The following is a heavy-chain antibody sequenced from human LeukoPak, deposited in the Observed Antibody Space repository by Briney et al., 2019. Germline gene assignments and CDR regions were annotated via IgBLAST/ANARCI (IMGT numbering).Heavy chain of an antibody. CDR1: GFTFSSYW. V-gene: IGHV3-74*01. D-gene: IGHD3-10*01. J-gene: IGHJ4*02. CDR3: ASRAWFGELYIDY. CDR2: INSDGSST. Sequence: GGSLRLSCAASGFTFSSYWMHWVRQAPVKGLVWVSRINSDGSSTSYADSVKGRFTISRDNAKNTLYLQMNSLRAEDTAVYYCASRAWFGELYIDYWGQGTLVTVSS.